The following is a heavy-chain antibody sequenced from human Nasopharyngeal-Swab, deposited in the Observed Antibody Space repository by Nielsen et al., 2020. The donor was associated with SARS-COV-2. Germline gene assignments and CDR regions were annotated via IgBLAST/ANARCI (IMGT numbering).Heavy chain of an antibody. CDR3: ASLGRLGYYDITRRRAFDI. Sequence: WIRPPPGKGLEWIGYIYYSGSTNYNPSLKSRVTISVDTSKNQFSLKLSSVTAADTAVYYCASLGRLGYYDITRRRAFDIWGQGTMVTVSS. J-gene: IGHJ3*02. CDR2: IYYSGST. V-gene: IGHV4-59*01. D-gene: IGHD3-22*01.